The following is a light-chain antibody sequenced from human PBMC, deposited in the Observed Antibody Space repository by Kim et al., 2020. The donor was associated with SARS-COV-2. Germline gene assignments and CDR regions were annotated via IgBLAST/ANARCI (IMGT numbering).Light chain of an antibody. CDR2: GAS. CDR3: QQYDTSPSCT. V-gene: IGKV3-20*01. J-gene: IGKJ2*02. Sequence: EIVLTQSPGTLSLSPGERATLSCRASQSVSDNYLAWYQQKPGQAPRLLIYGASSRAIGIPDRFSGSGSGTDFTLTISRLEPEDFAVYYCQQYDTSPSCTFGQGTKLEI. CDR1: QSVSDNY.